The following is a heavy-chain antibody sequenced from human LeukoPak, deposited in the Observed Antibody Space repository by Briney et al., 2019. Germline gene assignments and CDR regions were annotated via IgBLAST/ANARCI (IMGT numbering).Heavy chain of an antibody. CDR2: INPSGGST. D-gene: IGHD6-6*01. CDR1: GYTFTNYF. CDR3: ASYSEQLASSVT. Sequence: PMASVKVSCKASGYTFTNYFIHWVRQAPGLGLEWMGLINPSGGSTAYAQRFQGRVTMTRDTSTSTAYMELSSLRSEDTAVYYCASYSEQLASSVTWGQGTLVTVSS. V-gene: IGHV1-46*01. J-gene: IGHJ5*02.